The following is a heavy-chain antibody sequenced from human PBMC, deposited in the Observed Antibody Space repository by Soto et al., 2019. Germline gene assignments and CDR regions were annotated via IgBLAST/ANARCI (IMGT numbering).Heavy chain of an antibody. CDR2: INPSGTVT. D-gene: IGHD2-8*01. V-gene: IGHV1-46*03. J-gene: IGHJ3*01. CDR3: TRDEPNGLNDAFHA. CDR1: EYTFSSDY. Sequence: QAQLVQSGAEVKEPGASVRISCKTSEYTFSSDYVHWVRLAPGQGLEWMGVINPSGTVTVYAPKFQGRVTMTSDTSTGTVYMDLGSLRSDDTAMYYCTRDEPNGLNDAFHAWGQGTMVTVSS.